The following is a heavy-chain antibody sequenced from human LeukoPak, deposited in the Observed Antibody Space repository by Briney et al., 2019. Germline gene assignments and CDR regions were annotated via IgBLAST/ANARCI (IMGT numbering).Heavy chain of an antibody. D-gene: IGHD7-27*01. V-gene: IGHV3-48*01. CDR1: GFTFSSYS. J-gene: IGHJ6*03. Sequence: GGTLRLSCAAAGFTFSSYSMNWVRQAPGRGLEWVSYISSSSSTLYYADSVKGRFTISRDNAKNSMYLQMNSLRAEDTAVYYCARGGETGDRFLYYYYYMDVWGKGTTVTVSS. CDR3: ARGGETGDRFLYYYYYMDV. CDR2: ISSSSSTL.